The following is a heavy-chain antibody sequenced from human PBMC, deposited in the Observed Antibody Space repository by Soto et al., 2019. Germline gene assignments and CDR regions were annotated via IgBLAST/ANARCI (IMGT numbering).Heavy chain of an antibody. CDR1: GGSISSGDYY. D-gene: IGHD3-9*01. CDR3: ARAYYDVLTGYYVRYFDY. V-gene: IGHV4-30-4*01. J-gene: IGHJ4*02. CDR2: IFHSGTT. Sequence: SETLSLTCSVSGGSISSGDYYWSWIRQPPGKGLEWIGYIFHSGTTYYNPSLKSRVATSIDTSKKQFSLKLRSVTAADTAVYYCARAYYDVLTGYYVRYFDYWGQGNPVTVSS.